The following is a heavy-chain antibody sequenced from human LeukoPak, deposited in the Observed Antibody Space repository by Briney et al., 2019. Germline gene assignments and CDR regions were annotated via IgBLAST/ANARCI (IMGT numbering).Heavy chain of an antibody. D-gene: IGHD1-7*01. CDR2: TIPIFGTA. CDR3: ARALFPALGITGTTEDYYYYYGMDV. CDR1: GYTFTSYA. Sequence: SVKVSCKASGYTFTSYAISWVRQAPGQGLEWMGGTIPIFGTANYAQKFQGRVTITADESTSTAYMELSSLRSEDTAVYYCARALFPALGITGTTEDYYYYYGMDVWGQGTTVTVSS. J-gene: IGHJ6*02. V-gene: IGHV1-69*13.